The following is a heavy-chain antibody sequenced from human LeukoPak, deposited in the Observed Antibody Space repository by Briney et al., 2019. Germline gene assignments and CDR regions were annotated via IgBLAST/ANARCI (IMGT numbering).Heavy chain of an antibody. CDR3: ARAYYDFRSGYYSFDY. V-gene: IGHV4-59*01. D-gene: IGHD3-3*01. J-gene: IGHJ4*02. CDR2: IYYSGST. CDR1: GGSISSYY. Sequence: SSETLSLTCTVSGGSISSYYWSWIRQPPGKGLEWIGYIYYSGSTNYNPSLKSRVTISVDTSKNQFSLKLSSVTAADTAVYYCARAYYDFRSGYYSFDYWGQGTLVTVSS.